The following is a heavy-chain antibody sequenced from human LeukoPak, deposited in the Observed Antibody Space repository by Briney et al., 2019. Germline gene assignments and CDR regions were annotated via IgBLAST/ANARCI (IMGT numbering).Heavy chain of an antibody. Sequence: ASVKVSCKASGGTFSSYAISWVRQAPGQGLEWMGGIIPIFGTANYAQKFQGRVTITADKSTSTAYMELSSLRSEDTAVYYCAREYYYGSRSLDYWGQGTLVTVSS. CDR1: GGTFSSYA. CDR3: AREYYYGSRSLDY. V-gene: IGHV1-69*06. J-gene: IGHJ4*02. D-gene: IGHD3-10*01. CDR2: IIPIFGTA.